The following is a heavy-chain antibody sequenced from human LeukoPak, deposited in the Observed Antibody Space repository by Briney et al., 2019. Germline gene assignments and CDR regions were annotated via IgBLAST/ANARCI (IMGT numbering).Heavy chain of an antibody. CDR2: INQDGSER. CDR3: ADPPSDY. CDR1: GFSFNTKW. Sequence: GGSLRLSCAASGFSFNTKWMTWVRQAPGKGLEWVANINQDGSERYYVDSAKGRFIISRDNAKRSLYLEMSGLRVEDTAVYYCADPPSDYWGQGTLVAVSS. V-gene: IGHV3-7*01. J-gene: IGHJ4*02.